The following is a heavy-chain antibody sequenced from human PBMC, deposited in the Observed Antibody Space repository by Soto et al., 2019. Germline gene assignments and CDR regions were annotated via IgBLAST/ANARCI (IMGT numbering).Heavy chain of an antibody. CDR1: GGSISSGGYY. V-gene: IGHV4-31*03. D-gene: IGHD6-13*01. CDR3: ARVIASVFDY. Sequence: SETLSLTCTVSGGSISSGGYYWSWIRQHPGKGLEWIGYIYYSGSTYYNPSLKSRVTISVDTSKNQFSLKLSSVTAADTAVYYCARVIASVFDYWGQGTLVNVSS. CDR2: IYYSGST. J-gene: IGHJ4*02.